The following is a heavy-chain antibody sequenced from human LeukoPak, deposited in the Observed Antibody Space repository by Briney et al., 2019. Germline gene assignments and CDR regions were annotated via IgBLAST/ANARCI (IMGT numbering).Heavy chain of an antibody. Sequence: GGSLRLSCAASGFTFSNYGMHWVRQAPGKGLEWVAVIWYDGSNKYYADSVKGRFTISRDNAKNTMYLQMSSLRAEDTAMYYCARGVNNWLDPWGQGTLVTVSS. J-gene: IGHJ5*02. D-gene: IGHD3-10*01. CDR1: GFTFSNYG. V-gene: IGHV3-33*03. CDR2: IWYDGSNK. CDR3: ARGVNNWLDP.